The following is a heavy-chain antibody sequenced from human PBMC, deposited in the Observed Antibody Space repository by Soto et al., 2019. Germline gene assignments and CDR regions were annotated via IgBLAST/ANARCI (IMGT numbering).Heavy chain of an antibody. Sequence: QVQLQESGPGLVKPSETLSLTCTVSGGSISSYYWSWIRQPPGKGLEWIGYIYYSGSTNYNPSLKSRVTISVDTSKNQFSLKLSSVTAADTAVYYCASDSGPLYGMDVWGQGTTVTVSS. CDR3: ASDSGPLYGMDV. D-gene: IGHD1-1*01. CDR2: IYYSGST. CDR1: GGSISSYY. V-gene: IGHV4-59*01. J-gene: IGHJ6*02.